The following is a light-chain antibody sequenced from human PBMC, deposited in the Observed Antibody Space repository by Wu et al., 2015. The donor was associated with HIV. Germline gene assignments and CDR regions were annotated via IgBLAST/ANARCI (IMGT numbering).Light chain of an antibody. CDR2: AAS. Sequence: EIVLTQSPGTLSLSPGEGATLSCRASQSVRSSHLAWYQQKPGQAPRLIIYAASTRATGIPDRFSGSGSGTDFTLTISRLAPEDFAVFYCQQYGTSPSTFGQGTMLELK. CDR3: QQYGTSPST. J-gene: IGKJ2*01. CDR1: QSVRSSH. V-gene: IGKV3-20*01.